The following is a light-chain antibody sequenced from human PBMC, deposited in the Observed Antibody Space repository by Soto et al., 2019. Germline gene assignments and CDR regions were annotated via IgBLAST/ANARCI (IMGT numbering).Light chain of an antibody. CDR1: QNIGSR. Sequence: DIQMTQSPSTLSTSVGDRVTITCRASQNIGSRLAWYQQKPGKAPHLLIYKASFLESGVPSRFSGSGSGTEFTLTISSLQPDDFATYFCQEYNSYWTFGQGTKVEI. J-gene: IGKJ1*01. CDR2: KAS. V-gene: IGKV1-5*03. CDR3: QEYNSYWT.